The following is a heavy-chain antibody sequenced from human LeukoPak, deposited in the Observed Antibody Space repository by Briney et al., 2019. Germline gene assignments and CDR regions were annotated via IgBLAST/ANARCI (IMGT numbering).Heavy chain of an antibody. V-gene: IGHV3-9*01. D-gene: IGHD3-3*01. CDR3: ANASPEVSSFGD. Sequence: GGSLRLSCAASGFTFDDYALQGFRQAPGKGRVGGIGISWNSGSIGYAESVKSRFTISRDNSKNSLYLQMSSLRAEDTAVYYCANASPEVSSFGDWGQGTMVSVSS. J-gene: IGHJ4*02. CDR1: GFTFDDYA. CDR2: ISWNSGSI.